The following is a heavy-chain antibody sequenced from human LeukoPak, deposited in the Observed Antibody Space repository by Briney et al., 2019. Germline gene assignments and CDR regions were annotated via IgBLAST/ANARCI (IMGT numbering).Heavy chain of an antibody. Sequence: GGSLRLSCAASGFTFDDYGMSWVRQAPGKGLEWVAKIKQDGSNKYYVASVKGRFTISRDNAKNSLYLQMSSLRAEDTAVYYCARAGLWYGLDIWGQGTMVSVSS. CDR3: ARAGLWYGLDI. CDR2: IKQDGSNK. V-gene: IGHV3-7*01. CDR1: GFTFDDYG. D-gene: IGHD3-10*01. J-gene: IGHJ3*02.